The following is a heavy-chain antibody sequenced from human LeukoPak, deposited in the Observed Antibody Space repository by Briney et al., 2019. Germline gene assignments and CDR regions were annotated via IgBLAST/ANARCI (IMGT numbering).Heavy chain of an antibody. CDR2: IYYSGST. J-gene: IGHJ3*02. CDR1: GGSISSYY. Sequence: PSETLSLTCTVSGGSISSYYWSWIRQPPGKGLEWIGYIYYSGSTNYNPSLKSRVTISVDTSKNQFSLKLSSVTAADTAVYYCARGPGYFDRDAFDIWGQGTTVTVSS. D-gene: IGHD3-9*01. CDR3: ARGPGYFDRDAFDI. V-gene: IGHV4-59*01.